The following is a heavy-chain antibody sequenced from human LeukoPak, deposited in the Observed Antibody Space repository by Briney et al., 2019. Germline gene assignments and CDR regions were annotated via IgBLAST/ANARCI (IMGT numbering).Heavy chain of an antibody. Sequence: GGSLRLSCAASGFTFSDFWMHWVRQVPGKGPEWLSRTSKDGSHTVYADSAKGRFTASRDNTKNTVYLEVTNLRPEDTAVYYCTRGGYSGSYYRFSWGQGTPVTVAS. CDR3: TRGGYSGSYYRFS. CDR1: GFTFSDFW. D-gene: IGHD6-25*01. J-gene: IGHJ4*02. CDR2: TSKDGSHT. V-gene: IGHV3-74*01.